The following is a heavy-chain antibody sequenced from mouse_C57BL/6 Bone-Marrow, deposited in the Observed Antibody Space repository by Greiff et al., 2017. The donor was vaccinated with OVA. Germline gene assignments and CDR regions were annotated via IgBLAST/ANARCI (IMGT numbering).Heavy chain of an antibody. Sequence: QVQLQQPGAELVKPGASVKLSCKASGYTFTSYWMHWVKQRPGQGLEWIGMIHPNSGSTNYNEKFKSKATLTVDNSSSTAYMQLSRLTSEDSAVYYGARSNYSSSYVGYFDVWGTGTTVTVSS. D-gene: IGHD1-1*01. V-gene: IGHV1-64*01. J-gene: IGHJ1*03. CDR3: ARSNYSSSYVGYFDV. CDR1: GYTFTSYW. CDR2: IHPNSGST.